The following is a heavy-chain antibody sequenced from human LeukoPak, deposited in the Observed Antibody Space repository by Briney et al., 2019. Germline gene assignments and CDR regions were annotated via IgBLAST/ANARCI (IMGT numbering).Heavy chain of an antibody. D-gene: IGHD3-9*01. CDR3: ARNYYDVLTGYSIDY. Sequence: ASVKVSCKASGYTFTDYYIHWVRQAPGQGLERMGWIDPNSGDTNYAQKFQGRVTMTRDTSISTAYMELSRLRSDDTAVYYCARNYYDVLTGYSIDYWGQGTLVTVSS. CDR2: IDPNSGDT. J-gene: IGHJ4*02. V-gene: IGHV1-2*02. CDR1: GYTFTDYY.